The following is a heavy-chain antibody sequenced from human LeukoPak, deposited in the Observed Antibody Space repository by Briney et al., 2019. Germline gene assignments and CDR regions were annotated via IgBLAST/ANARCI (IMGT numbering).Heavy chain of an antibody. V-gene: IGHV1-2*02. D-gene: IGHD3-10*01. CDR1: GYTFTGYY. J-gene: IGHJ4*02. CDR3: TRGGIDY. Sequence: ASVKVSCKASGYTFTGYYMHWVRQAPGQGLEWMGWINPNSGDTHYVQKFQGRVTMTRDTSISTAHMELSSLRSDDTAMYYCTRGGIDYWGQGTLVTVSS. CDR2: INPNSGDT.